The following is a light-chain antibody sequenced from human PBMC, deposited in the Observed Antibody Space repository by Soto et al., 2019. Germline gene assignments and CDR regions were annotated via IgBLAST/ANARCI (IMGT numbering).Light chain of an antibody. V-gene: IGLV2-8*01. J-gene: IGLJ1*01. CDR3: SSYAGSSTLYV. Sequence: QSVLTQPPSASGSPGQPVTISCTGTSNDVGDYNYVSWYQQHPGKAPKLMIYEVSKRPSGVPGRFSGSKSGNTASLTVSGLQAEDEADYYCSSYAGSSTLYVFGTGTKVTAL. CDR2: EVS. CDR1: SNDVGDYNY.